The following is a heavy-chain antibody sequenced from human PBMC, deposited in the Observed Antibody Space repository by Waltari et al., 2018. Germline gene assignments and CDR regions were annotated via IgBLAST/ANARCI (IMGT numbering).Heavy chain of an antibody. CDR2: IWYDGSNK. J-gene: IGHJ4*02. CDR3: ASLAATEGSIDY. CDR1: GFTFSSYG. Sequence: QVQLVESGGGVVQPGRSLRLSCAASGFTFSSYGMHWVRQAPGKGLEWVAVIWYDGSNKYYAGSVKGRFTISRDNSKNTLYLQMNSLRAEDTAVYYCASLAATEGSIDYWGQGTLVTVSS. V-gene: IGHV3-33*01. D-gene: IGHD2-15*01.